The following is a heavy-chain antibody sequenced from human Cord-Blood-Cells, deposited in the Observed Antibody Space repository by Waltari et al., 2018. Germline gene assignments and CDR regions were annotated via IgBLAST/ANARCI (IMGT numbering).Heavy chain of an antibody. V-gene: IGHV1-69*01. Sequence: QVQLVQSGAEVKKPGSSVKVSCKASGGTFSSYAISWVRQAPGQGLEWMGGFIPIFGTANYAQKFQGRVTITADESTSTAYMELSSLRSEDTAVYYCARGAIGYCSSTSCYHAFDIWGQGTMVTVSS. D-gene: IGHD2-2*01. CDR1: GGTFSSYA. J-gene: IGHJ3*02. CDR2: FIPIFGTA. CDR3: ARGAIGYCSSTSCYHAFDI.